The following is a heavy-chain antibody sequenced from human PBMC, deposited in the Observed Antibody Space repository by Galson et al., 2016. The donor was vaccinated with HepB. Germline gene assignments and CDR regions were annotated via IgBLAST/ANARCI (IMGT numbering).Heavy chain of an antibody. J-gene: IGHJ5*02. V-gene: IGHV3-74*01. D-gene: IGHD6-19*01. CDR1: GFTFSDYY. CDR2: ISSDGNTT. Sequence: SLRLSCAASGFTFSDYYMHWVRQGSGRGLMWVSRISSDGNTTTYADSVKGRFTISRDNAKNTLYLQMNSLRAEDTAMYFCTRDLATVADTWFDPWGQGTLVSVS. CDR3: TRDLATVADTWFDP.